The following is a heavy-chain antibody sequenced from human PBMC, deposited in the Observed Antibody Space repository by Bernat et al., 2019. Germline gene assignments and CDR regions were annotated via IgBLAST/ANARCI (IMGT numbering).Heavy chain of an antibody. CDR2: IYPGDSDT. Sequence: EVQLVQPGAEVKKPGESLKISCKGSGYSFTSYWIGWVRQMPGKGLEWMGIIYPGDSDTRYSPAFQGQVTISADKSSSTAYLQGSSLKASDTAMYYCARHLGAGITGAGSSDWFDPWGQGNLVTVSS. V-gene: IGHV5-51*01. CDR1: GYSFTSYW. D-gene: IGHD1-20*01. J-gene: IGHJ5*02. CDR3: ARHLGAGITGAGSSDWFDP.